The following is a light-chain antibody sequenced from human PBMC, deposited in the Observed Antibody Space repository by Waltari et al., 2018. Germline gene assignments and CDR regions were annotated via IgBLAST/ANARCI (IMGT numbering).Light chain of an antibody. V-gene: IGKV1-8*01. CDR1: QGVSTY. Sequence: AIRRTQSPSSLPASIGDRVPIPCRASQGVSTYLAWYQQKPGKAPSLLIHAASTLQSGVPSRFSGSGTGTDFTLTITCLQSEDFATYYCQQYHDYPWTFGQGTKVEI. CDR2: AAS. J-gene: IGKJ1*01. CDR3: QQYHDYPWT.